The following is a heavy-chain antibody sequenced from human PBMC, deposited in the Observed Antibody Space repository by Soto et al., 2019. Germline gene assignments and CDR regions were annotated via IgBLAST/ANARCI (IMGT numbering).Heavy chain of an antibody. CDR2: IYYAGTT. Sequence: QVQLQESGPGLVKPSETLSLTCTVSSGSINNYYWSWIRQPPGKGLEFIGYIYYAGTTTYNPSLKSRVTISVATSKNQSSLKLSSVTAADTAVYYCARLGGYYQALDSWGQGTLLTVSS. J-gene: IGHJ4*02. V-gene: IGHV4-59*08. CDR3: ARLGGYYQALDS. D-gene: IGHD3-22*01. CDR1: SGSINNYY.